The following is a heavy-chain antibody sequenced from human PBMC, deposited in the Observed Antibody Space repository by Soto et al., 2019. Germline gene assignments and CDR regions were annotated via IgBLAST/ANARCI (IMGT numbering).Heavy chain of an antibody. D-gene: IGHD3-10*01. V-gene: IGHV3-23*01. CDR2: ISGSGGST. J-gene: IGHJ5*02. CDR3: AKAYYGSGSKPMFPFDP. CDR1: GFTFSSYA. Sequence: PGGSLRLSCAASGFTFSSYAMSWVRQAPGKGLEWVSAISGSGGSTYYADSVKGRFTISRDNSKNTLYLQMNSLRAEDTAVYYCAKAYYGSGSKPMFPFDPWGQGTLVTVSS.